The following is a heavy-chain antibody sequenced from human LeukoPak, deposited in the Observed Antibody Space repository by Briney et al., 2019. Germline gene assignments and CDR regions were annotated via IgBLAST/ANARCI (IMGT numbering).Heavy chain of an antibody. V-gene: IGHV3-48*03. J-gene: IGHJ4*02. CDR3: AKDTVELALD. D-gene: IGHD5-24*01. CDR2: ISSSGSTI. Sequence: GGSLRLSCAASGFTFSSYEMNWVRQAPGKGLEWVSYISSSGSTIYYADSVKGRFTISRDNSKNTLYLQMNSLRVEDTALYYCAKDTVELALDWGQGTLVTVSS. CDR1: GFTFSSYE.